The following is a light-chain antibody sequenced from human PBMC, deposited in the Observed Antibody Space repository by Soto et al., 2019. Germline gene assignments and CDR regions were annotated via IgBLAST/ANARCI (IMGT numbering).Light chain of an antibody. CDR3: AAWDDSLSGHYV. CDR2: RNN. J-gene: IGLJ1*01. Sequence: QSVLTQPPSASGTPGQRVTISCSESSSNIGSNYVYWYRQLPGTAPKLLIYRNNQRPSGVPDRFSGSKSGTSASLAISGLRSEDEADYYCAAWDDSLSGHYVFGTGTKVTVL. V-gene: IGLV1-47*01. CDR1: SSNIGSNY.